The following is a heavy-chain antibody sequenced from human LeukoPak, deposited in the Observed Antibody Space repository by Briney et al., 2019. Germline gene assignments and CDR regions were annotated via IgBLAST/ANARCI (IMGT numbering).Heavy chain of an antibody. Sequence: GGSLRLSCAASGFTFSDYYMSWIRQAPGKGLEWVSYISGSGTSIYYADSVKGRFIISRDNAKNSLYLQMNSLRAEDTAVYYCARVSRCTAGSCFSGDRSWFDPWGQGTLVTVSS. V-gene: IGHV3-11*04. CDR1: GFTFSDYY. J-gene: IGHJ5*02. CDR2: ISGSGTSI. D-gene: IGHD2-15*01. CDR3: ARVSRCTAGSCFSGDRSWFDP.